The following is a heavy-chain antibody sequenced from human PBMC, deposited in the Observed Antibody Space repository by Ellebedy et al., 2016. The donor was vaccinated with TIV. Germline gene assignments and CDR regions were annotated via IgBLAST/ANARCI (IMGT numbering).Heavy chain of an antibody. CDR3: ARGNTAMAMVDY. CDR1: GYTFTNYY. J-gene: IGHJ4*02. CDR2: TNPRDAGT. Sequence: ASVTVSCXASGYTFTNYYMHWVRQAPGQGLEWVGVTNPRDAGTTYAQKFQDRVTMTSDTSTSTFYMDLRSLTSEDTAVYYCARGNTAMAMVDYWGQGTLVTVSS. V-gene: IGHV1-46*01. D-gene: IGHD5-18*01.